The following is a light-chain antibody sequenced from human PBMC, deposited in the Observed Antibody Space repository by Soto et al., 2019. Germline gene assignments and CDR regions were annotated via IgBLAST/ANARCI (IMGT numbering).Light chain of an antibody. J-gene: IGLJ2*01. CDR3: SSYSTSSTRLL. CDR1: SSDVGGYNY. V-gene: IGLV2-14*01. CDR2: DVS. Sequence: QSALTQPASVSGSPGQSITISCTGTSSDVGGYNYVSWYQQHPGKAPKLMIYDVSNRPSGVSDRFSGSKSGNTASLTISGLQAEYEADYYCSSYSTSSTRLLFGGGTKLTVL.